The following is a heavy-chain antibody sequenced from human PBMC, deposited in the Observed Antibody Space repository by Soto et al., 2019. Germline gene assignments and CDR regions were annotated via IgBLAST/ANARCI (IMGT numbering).Heavy chain of an antibody. Sequence: EVLLLESGGGLVQPGGSLRLSCAASGFTFTTYAMTWVRQAPGKGLEWLSAINTAGTTYYADSVKGRFTISRDNAKNTLYLQMNGLRVEDTAVYYCAKDWYEDSWGQGTLVTVSS. CDR2: INTAGTT. CDR3: AKDWYEDS. D-gene: IGHD6-13*01. CDR1: GFTFTTYA. V-gene: IGHV3-23*01. J-gene: IGHJ4*02.